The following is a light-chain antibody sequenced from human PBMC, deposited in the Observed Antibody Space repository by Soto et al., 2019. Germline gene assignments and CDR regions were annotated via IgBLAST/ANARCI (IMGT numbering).Light chain of an antibody. CDR3: QSYDSSLSVLYV. Sequence: QSVLTQPPSVSGAPGQRVTISCTGSSSNIGAGYDVHWYQQLPGTAPKLLIYGNSNRPSGVPDRFSGSKSGTSASLAITGLQAEDEADYYCQSYDSSLSVLYVFGTGTKLTFL. J-gene: IGLJ1*01. CDR2: GNS. V-gene: IGLV1-40*01. CDR1: SSNIGAGYD.